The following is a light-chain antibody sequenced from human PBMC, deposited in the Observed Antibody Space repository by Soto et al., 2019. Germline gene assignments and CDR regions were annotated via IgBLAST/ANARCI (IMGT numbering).Light chain of an antibody. CDR2: GTS. CDR1: QEISSN. Sequence: MTQSPSTLSASAGERATISCRASQEISSNLAWYQHKRGQPPRFLIYGTSTRATGIPSRFSGSGSGTDFTLTITSLQSEDFVVYYCQQYYSWPRTFGQGTKVDIK. V-gene: IGKV3-15*01. J-gene: IGKJ1*01. CDR3: QQYYSWPRT.